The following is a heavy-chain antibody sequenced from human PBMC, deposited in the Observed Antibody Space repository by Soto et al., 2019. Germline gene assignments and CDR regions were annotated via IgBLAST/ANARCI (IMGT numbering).Heavy chain of an antibody. CDR2: IVVGSGNT. CDR1: GFTFTSSA. Sequence: GASVKVSCKASGFTFTSSAVQWVRQARGQRLEWIGWIVVGSGNTNYAQKFQERVTITRDMSTSTAYMELSSLRSEDTAVYYCAAAQSGGATLYYYYGMDVWGQGTTVTVSS. V-gene: IGHV1-58*01. J-gene: IGHJ6*02. D-gene: IGHD1-26*01. CDR3: AAAQSGGATLYYYYGMDV.